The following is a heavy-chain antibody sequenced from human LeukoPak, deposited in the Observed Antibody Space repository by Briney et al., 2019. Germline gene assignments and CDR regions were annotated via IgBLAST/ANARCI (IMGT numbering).Heavy chain of an antibody. CDR1: GYTFTGCY. CDR2: INPNSGGT. J-gene: IGHJ5*02. D-gene: IGHD1-26*01. Sequence: APVKVSCKASGYTFTGCYMHWVRQAPGQGLEWMGRINPNSGGTNYAQKFQGRVTMTRDTSISTAYMELSRLRSDDTAVYYCARDRIVGNNWFDPWGQGTLVTVSS. CDR3: ARDRIVGNNWFDP. V-gene: IGHV1-2*06.